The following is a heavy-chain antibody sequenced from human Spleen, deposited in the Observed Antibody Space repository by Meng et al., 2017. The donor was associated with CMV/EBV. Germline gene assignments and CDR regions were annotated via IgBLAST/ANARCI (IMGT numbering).Heavy chain of an antibody. J-gene: IGHJ4*02. V-gene: IGHV1-2*02. CDR3: ARDMGNYYDSSGYYFNY. CDR1: DTITSYY. Sequence: DTITSYYMHWVGQDAGEGREWMRWINNNSGGKKYAEKIQGRVTMTRDKTISTADMELSRMRSDDKAVYYCARDMGNYYDSSGYYFNYWGQGTLVTVSS. D-gene: IGHD3-22*01. CDR2: INNNSGGK.